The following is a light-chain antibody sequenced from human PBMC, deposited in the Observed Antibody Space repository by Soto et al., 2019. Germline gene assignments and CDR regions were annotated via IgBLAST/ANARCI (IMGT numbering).Light chain of an antibody. CDR1: QSVSNNY. J-gene: IGKJ1*01. CDR3: QQYGSPGT. V-gene: IGKV3-20*01. Sequence: EIALTQSPGTLSLSPGERATLSGKASQSVSNNYLAWYKQKPGQAPRLLIYGASNRATGIPDRFSGSGSGTDFTLTIRRLEPEVFAVYYCQQYGSPGTFGQGTKVDIK. CDR2: GAS.